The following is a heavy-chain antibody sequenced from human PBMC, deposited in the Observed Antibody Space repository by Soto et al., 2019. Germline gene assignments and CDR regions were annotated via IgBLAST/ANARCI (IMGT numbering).Heavy chain of an antibody. D-gene: IGHD1-1*01. V-gene: IGHV4-34*01. Sequence: PAGTLSLTCGVYGLSFSGYQLNWIRQSPGQGLEWIGEINHSGTTKYNPSLERRINLSVDTSKKQFSLMMFSVTAADTAIYYCARGWRFDPWGQGTQVTVSS. CDR2: INHSGTT. CDR3: ARGWRFDP. J-gene: IGHJ5*02. CDR1: GLSFSGYQ.